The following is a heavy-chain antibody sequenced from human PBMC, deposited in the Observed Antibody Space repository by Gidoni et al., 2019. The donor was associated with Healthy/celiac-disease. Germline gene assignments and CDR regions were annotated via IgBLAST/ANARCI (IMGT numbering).Heavy chain of an antibody. CDR3: AREEMATISDYYYYYGMDV. CDR1: GGSISSGSYS. V-gene: IGHV4-61*02. Sequence: QVQLQESGPGLVKPSQTLSLICTVSGGSISSGSYSWSWIRQPAGKGLEWIGRIYTSGSTNYNPSLKSRFTISVDTSKNQFSLKLSSVTAADTAVYYCAREEMATISDYYYYYGMDVWGQGTTVTVSS. J-gene: IGHJ6*02. CDR2: IYTSGST. D-gene: IGHD5-12*01.